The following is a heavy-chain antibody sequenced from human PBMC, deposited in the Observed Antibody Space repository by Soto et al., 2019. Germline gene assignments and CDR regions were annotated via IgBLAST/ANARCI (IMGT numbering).Heavy chain of an antibody. Sequence: PGGSLRLSCAASGFTFSSYAMSWVRQAPGKGLEWVSAISGSGGSTYYADSVKGRFTISRDSSKNTLYLQMNSLRAEDTAVYYCAKRPTYYYGSGSPTHDYWGQGTLVTVSS. J-gene: IGHJ4*02. CDR2: ISGSGGST. CDR1: GFTFSSYA. D-gene: IGHD3-10*01. CDR3: AKRPTYYYGSGSPTHDY. V-gene: IGHV3-23*01.